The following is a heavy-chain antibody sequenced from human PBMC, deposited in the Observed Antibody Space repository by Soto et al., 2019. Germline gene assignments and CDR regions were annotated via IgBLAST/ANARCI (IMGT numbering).Heavy chain of an antibody. J-gene: IGHJ4*02. CDR2: ISYDGSNK. Sequence: GGSLRLSCAASGFTFSSYGMHWVRQAPGKGLEWVAVISYDGSNKYYADSVKGRFTISRDNSKNTLYLQMNSLRAEDTAVYYCATPRFYGPSTPFDYWGQGTLVTVSS. CDR3: ATPRFYGPSTPFDY. V-gene: IGHV3-30*03. D-gene: IGHD3-3*01. CDR1: GFTFSSYG.